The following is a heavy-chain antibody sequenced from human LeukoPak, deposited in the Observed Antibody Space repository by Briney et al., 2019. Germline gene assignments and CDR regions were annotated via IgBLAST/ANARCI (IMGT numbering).Heavy chain of an antibody. CDR2: IKSKTDGGTT. Sequence: GGSLRLSCAASGFTFSNAWMSWVRQAPGKGLEWVGRIKSKTDGGTTDYAAPVKGRFTISRDDSKNTLYLQMNSLKTEDTAVYYCTTSFGVVTLEGYFDYWGQGTLVTVSS. CDR3: TTSFGVVTLEGYFDY. J-gene: IGHJ4*02. CDR1: GFTFSNAW. V-gene: IGHV3-15*01. D-gene: IGHD3-3*01.